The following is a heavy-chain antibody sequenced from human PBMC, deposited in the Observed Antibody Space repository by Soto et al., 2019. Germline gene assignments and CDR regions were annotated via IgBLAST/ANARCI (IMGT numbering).Heavy chain of an antibody. CDR3: ALSPYYYGSGRLMDV. CDR2: IIPILGIA. V-gene: IGHV1-69*02. D-gene: IGHD3-10*01. CDR1: GGTFSSYT. Sequence: QVQLVQSGAEVKKPGSSVKVSCKASGGTFSSYTISWVRQAPGQGLEWMGRIIPILGIANYAQKFQGRVTIXVDXSXITAYMELSSLISEDTAVYYCALSPYYYGSGRLMDVWGQGTTVTVSS. J-gene: IGHJ6*02.